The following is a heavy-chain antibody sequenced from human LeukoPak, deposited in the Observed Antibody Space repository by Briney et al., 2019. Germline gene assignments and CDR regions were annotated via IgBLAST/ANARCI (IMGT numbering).Heavy chain of an antibody. J-gene: IGHJ4*02. CDR1: GGSFSGYY. V-gene: IGHV4-34*01. D-gene: IGHD1-26*01. Sequence: PSETLSPTGAVHGGSFSGYYWSWFRQPPGKGLGWFGEINHSGSTNYNPSLKSRVTISVDTSKNHFSLKLSSVTAADTAVYYCARDGRVGATDGYFDYWGQGTLVTVSS. CDR2: INHSGST. CDR3: ARDGRVGATDGYFDY.